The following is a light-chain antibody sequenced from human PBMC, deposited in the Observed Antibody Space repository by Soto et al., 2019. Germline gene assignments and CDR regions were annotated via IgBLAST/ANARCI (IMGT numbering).Light chain of an antibody. CDR1: QSFSSSY. J-gene: IGKJ3*01. CDR2: GAS. Sequence: EIVLTQSPGTLSLSPGERATLSCRASQSFSSSYLAWYQQKPGQAPRLLIYGASSRATGIPDRFSGSGSGTYFTVTISRLEPEDLAVYYCQQYGSSPFTLGPGTKVDIK. CDR3: QQYGSSPFT. V-gene: IGKV3-20*01.